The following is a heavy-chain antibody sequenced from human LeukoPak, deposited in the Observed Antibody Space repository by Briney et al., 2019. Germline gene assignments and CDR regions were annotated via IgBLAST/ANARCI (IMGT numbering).Heavy chain of an antibody. V-gene: IGHV3-30*03. CDR3: ATGGTRAATGRMGF. CDR2: TSYDGNEK. J-gene: IGHJ4*02. CDR1: GFTFSSFG. D-gene: IGHD6-25*01. Sequence: GRSLRLSCAASGFTFSSFGMHWVRQAPGKGLEWVTVTSYDGNEKYYADSVKGRFTISRDNFKNTVYLQMNSLRAEDTAVYYCATGGTRAATGRMGFWGQGTLVTVSS.